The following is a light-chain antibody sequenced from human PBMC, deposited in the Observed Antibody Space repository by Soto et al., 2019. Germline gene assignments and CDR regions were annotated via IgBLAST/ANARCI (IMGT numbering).Light chain of an antibody. CDR1: SSDVGSYNL. Sequence: QSALTQPASVSGSPGQSITISCTGTSSDVGSYNLVSWYQQHPGQAPKLMIYEDTKRPSGVSNRFSGSKSGNTASLTISGLQAEDEADYYCCSYAGSSTFVVFGGGTKVTVL. J-gene: IGLJ2*01. V-gene: IGLV2-23*02. CDR3: CSYAGSSTFVV. CDR2: EDT.